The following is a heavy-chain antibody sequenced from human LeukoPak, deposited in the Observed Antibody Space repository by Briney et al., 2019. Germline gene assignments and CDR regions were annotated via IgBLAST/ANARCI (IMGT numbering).Heavy chain of an antibody. CDR3: ARDGYYYDSSGYYEKMYYFDY. CDR1: GGSLSSYY. J-gene: IGHJ4*02. CDR2: IYTSGST. Sequence: SETLSLTCTVSGGSLSSYYWSWIRQPAGKGLEWIGRIYTSGSTNYNPSLKSRVTMSVDTSKNQFSLKLSSVTAADTAVYYCARDGYYYDSSGYYEKMYYFDYWGQGTLVTVSS. D-gene: IGHD3-22*01. V-gene: IGHV4-4*07.